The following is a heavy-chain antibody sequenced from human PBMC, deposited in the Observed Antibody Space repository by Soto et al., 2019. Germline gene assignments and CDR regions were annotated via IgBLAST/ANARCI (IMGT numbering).Heavy chain of an antibody. CDR2: IIPILGIA. CDR1: GGAFSSYT. D-gene: IGHD3-9*01. J-gene: IGHJ4*02. CDR3: ASHPTSGYDILTGFLPN. Sequence: ASVEVSCKASGGAFSSYTISWVRQAPGQGLEWMGRIIPILGIANYAQKFQGRVTITADKSTSTAYMELSSLRSEDTAVYYCASHPTSGYDILTGFLPNWGQGTLVTVSS. V-gene: IGHV1-69*02.